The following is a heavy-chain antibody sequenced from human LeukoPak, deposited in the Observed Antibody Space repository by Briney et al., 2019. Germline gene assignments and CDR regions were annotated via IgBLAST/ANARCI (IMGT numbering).Heavy chain of an antibody. J-gene: IGHJ6*02. CDR2: ISAYNGNT. V-gene: IGHV1-18*01. CDR3: ARDTVMMVGSYYYGKDV. Sequence: ASVKVSCKASGYTFNSFGISWVRQAPGQGLEWMGWISAYNGNTHYPEKLQGRLTMTTDTSTSIAYMELRSLRSDDTAIYYCARDTVMMVGSYYYGKDVWGQGTTVTVSS. CDR1: GYTFNSFG. D-gene: IGHD2-15*01.